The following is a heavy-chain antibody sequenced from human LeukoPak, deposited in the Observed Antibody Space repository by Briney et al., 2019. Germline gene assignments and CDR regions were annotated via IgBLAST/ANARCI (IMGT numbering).Heavy chain of an antibody. Sequence: SVKVSCKSSGYRLTSYFVHWVRQAPGQGLEWMGGIIPIFGTANYAQKFQGRVTITADKSTSTAYMELSSLRSEDTAVYYCARDGRFGEFGDYWGQGTLVTVSS. CDR2: IIPIFGTA. CDR3: ARDGRFGEFGDY. CDR1: GYRLTSYF. V-gene: IGHV1-69*06. D-gene: IGHD3-10*01. J-gene: IGHJ4*02.